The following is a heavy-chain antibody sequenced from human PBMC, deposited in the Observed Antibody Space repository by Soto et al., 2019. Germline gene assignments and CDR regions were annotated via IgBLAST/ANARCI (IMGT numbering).Heavy chain of an antibody. CDR2: INPNSGGT. CDR3: ARESYYYDSSGPKPYYYYYGMDV. Sequence: GASVKVSCKASGYTFTGYYMHWVRQAPGQGLEWMGWINPNSGGTNYAQKFQGWVTMTRDTSISTAYMELSRLRSDDTAVYYCARESYYYDSSGPKPYYYYYGMDVRGQGTTVTVSS. CDR1: GYTFTGYY. J-gene: IGHJ6*02. D-gene: IGHD3-22*01. V-gene: IGHV1-2*04.